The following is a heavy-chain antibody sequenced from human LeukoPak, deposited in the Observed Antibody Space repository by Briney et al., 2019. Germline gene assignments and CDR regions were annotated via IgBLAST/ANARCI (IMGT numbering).Heavy chain of an antibody. Sequence: SEALSLTCTVSGGSISSSSYYWGWIRQPPGKGLEWIGSIYYSGSTYYNPSLKSRVTISVDTSKNQFSLKLSSVTAADTAVYYCARGGYYDSSGYYHPFFDYWGQGTPVTVSS. CDR2: IYYSGST. D-gene: IGHD3-22*01. CDR1: GGSISSSSYY. J-gene: IGHJ4*02. V-gene: IGHV4-39*01. CDR3: ARGGYYDSSGYYHPFFDY.